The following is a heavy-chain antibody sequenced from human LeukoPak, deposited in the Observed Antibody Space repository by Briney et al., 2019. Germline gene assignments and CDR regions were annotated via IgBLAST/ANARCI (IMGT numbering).Heavy chain of an antibody. Sequence: KASETLSLTCTVSGGSIGSGGYYWGWIRQPPGQGLEWIGTVYLSGSTYYNPSLNSRVTISVDTTKNHFSLELRSVTAADTAVFYCARFPTSGGSRGAADQWGQGYLVTVSS. J-gene: IGHJ4*02. CDR1: GGSIGSGGYY. D-gene: IGHD6-19*01. CDR2: VYLSGST. CDR3: ARFPTSGGSRGAADQ. V-gene: IGHV4-39*07.